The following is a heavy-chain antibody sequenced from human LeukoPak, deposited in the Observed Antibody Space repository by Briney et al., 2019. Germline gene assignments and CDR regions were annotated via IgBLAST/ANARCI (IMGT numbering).Heavy chain of an antibody. CDR3: LAGTERIDY. CDR1: GFTFSGYE. Sequence: GGSLRLSCAASGFTFSGYEMNWVRQAPGKGLEWVSYISSSGTTIYYADSVKGRFTISRDNSKNTLYLQMNSLRAEDTAVYYCLAGTERIDYWGQGTLVTVSS. CDR2: ISSSGTTI. D-gene: IGHD6-19*01. V-gene: IGHV3-48*03. J-gene: IGHJ4*02.